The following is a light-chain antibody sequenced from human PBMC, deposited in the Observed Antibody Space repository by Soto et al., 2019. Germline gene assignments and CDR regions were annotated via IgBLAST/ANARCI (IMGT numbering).Light chain of an antibody. J-gene: IGKJ1*01. CDR3: QQYSNWPQT. CDR1: QSVSND. CDR2: GAS. Sequence: DIAMTQSPAILSVSPGERATLSCRASQSVSNDLAWYQQKPGQAPRLLIYGASSRATGIRARFSGSGSGTEFTLTISSLQSEDFAVYFCQQYSNWPQTFGQGTKVDIK. V-gene: IGKV3-15*01.